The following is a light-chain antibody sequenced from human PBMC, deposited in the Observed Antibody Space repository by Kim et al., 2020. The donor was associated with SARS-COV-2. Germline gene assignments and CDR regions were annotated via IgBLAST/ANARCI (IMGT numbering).Light chain of an antibody. Sequence: RATINCKSSQSVLYSSNNKNYLAWYQQKPGQPPKLLIYWASTRESGVPDRFSGSGSGTDFTLTISSLQAEDLAVYYCQQYYSTRFTFGPGTKLEI. CDR1: QSVLYSSNNKNY. CDR2: WAS. V-gene: IGKV4-1*01. J-gene: IGKJ2*01. CDR3: QQYYSTRFT.